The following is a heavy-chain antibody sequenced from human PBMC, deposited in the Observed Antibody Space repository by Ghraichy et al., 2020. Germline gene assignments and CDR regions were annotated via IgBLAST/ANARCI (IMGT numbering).Heavy chain of an antibody. CDR2: INHSGST. D-gene: IGHD1-1*01. Sequence: ETLSLTCAVYGGSFSGYYWSWIRQPPGKGLEWIGEINHSGSTNYNPSLKSRVTISVDTSKNQFSLKLSSVTAADTAVYYCAGTTTGTTPFDPWGQGTLVTVSS. CDR3: AGTTTGTTPFDP. V-gene: IGHV4-34*01. J-gene: IGHJ5*02. CDR1: GGSFSGYY.